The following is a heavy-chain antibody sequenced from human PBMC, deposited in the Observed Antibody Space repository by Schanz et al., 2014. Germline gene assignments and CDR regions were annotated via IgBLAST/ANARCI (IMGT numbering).Heavy chain of an antibody. CDR2: IKQDGSEK. J-gene: IGHJ4*02. V-gene: IGHV3-7*05. D-gene: IGHD3-10*01. Sequence: VQLVESGGGLVQPGESLSLSCAVSGFSFSHYWMSWVRQAPGKGLEWVANIKQDGSEKYYVDSVKGRFTISRDSSKNTLYLQMNSLRADDTAVYYCARDGRPPFYGSGEHYYWGQGTLVTVSS. CDR3: ARDGRPPFYGSGEHYY. CDR1: GFSFSHYW.